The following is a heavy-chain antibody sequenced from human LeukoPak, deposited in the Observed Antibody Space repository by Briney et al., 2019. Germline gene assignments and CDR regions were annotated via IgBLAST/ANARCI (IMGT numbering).Heavy chain of an antibody. CDR1: GFTVSSNY. V-gene: IGHV3-66*01. D-gene: IGHD3-9*01. CDR3: AKDHRTYDILTGYHDY. Sequence: GGSLRLSCAASGFTVSSNYMSWVRQAPGKGLEWVSVIYSGGSTYYADSVKGRFTISRDNSKNTLYLQMNSLRAEDTAVYYCAKDHRTYDILTGYHDYWGQGTLVTVSS. CDR2: IYSGGST. J-gene: IGHJ4*02.